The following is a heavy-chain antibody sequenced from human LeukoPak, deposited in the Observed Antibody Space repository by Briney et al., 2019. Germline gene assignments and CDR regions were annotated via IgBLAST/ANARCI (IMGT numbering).Heavy chain of an antibody. CDR3: ARDFDFWSGELGY. CDR1: GFTFSIYS. J-gene: IGHJ4*02. Sequence: PGGSLRLSCAASGFTFSIYSMHWVRQAPGKGLEWVSSISSSSSYIYYADSVKGRFTISRDNAKNSLYLQMNSLRAEDTAVYYCARDFDFWSGELGYWGQGTLVTVSS. CDR2: ISSSSSYI. V-gene: IGHV3-21*01. D-gene: IGHD3-3*01.